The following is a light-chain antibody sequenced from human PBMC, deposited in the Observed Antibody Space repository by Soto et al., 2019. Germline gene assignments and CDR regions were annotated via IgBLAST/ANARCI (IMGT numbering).Light chain of an antibody. J-gene: IGKJ5*01. Sequence: EIVMTQSPATLSVSPGESATLSCRASQSVSNTLAWYQQQPGQAPRILIYLASTRATGIPARFSGSGSGTEFTLLIIRRQSEDFAVYYCQLYNNWPPTPFGQGTRLEIK. CDR3: QLYNNWPPTP. CDR1: QSVSNT. V-gene: IGKV3D-15*01. CDR2: LAS.